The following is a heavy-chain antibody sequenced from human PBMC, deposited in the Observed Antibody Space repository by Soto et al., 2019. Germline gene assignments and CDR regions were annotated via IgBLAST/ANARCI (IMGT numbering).Heavy chain of an antibody. V-gene: IGHV4-38-2*01. Sequence: LSLTCAVSGYSISSGNYWAWIRQPPGRGLEWIGSLYHIGSTHYNTSLKSRVTISVDTSKNHFSLELSSVTAADTAVYYCRSSTSCYDESCVDVWGQGTMVTVSS. CDR3: RSSTSCYDESCVDV. CDR2: LYHIGST. D-gene: IGHD2-2*01. J-gene: IGHJ6*02. CDR1: GYSISSGNY.